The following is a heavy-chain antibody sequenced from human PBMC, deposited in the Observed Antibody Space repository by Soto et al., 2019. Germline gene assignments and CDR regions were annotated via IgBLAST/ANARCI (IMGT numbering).Heavy chain of an antibody. Sequence: ASVKVSCKASGYSFTGNSMHWVRQAPGQGLEWMGWINPNNGGTNYAQRFRGWVTMTRDTSVSTAYMDLNRLKSDDTAVYYCARESLKQLVLYYYYYMDVWGKGTTVTVSS. J-gene: IGHJ6*03. CDR3: ARESLKQLVLYYYYYMDV. CDR1: GYSFTGNS. CDR2: INPNNGGT. D-gene: IGHD6-6*01. V-gene: IGHV1-2*04.